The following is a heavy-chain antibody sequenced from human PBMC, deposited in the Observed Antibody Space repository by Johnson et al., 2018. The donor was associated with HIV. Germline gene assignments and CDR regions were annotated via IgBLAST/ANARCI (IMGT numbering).Heavy chain of an antibody. CDR2: IGTAGDT. CDR1: GFTFSSYD. J-gene: IGHJ3*02. V-gene: IGHV3-13*01. D-gene: IGHD3-22*01. CDR3: ARGDSSGEAFDI. Sequence: VQLVESGGGLVKPGGSLRLSCAASGFTFSSYDMHWVRQATGKGLEWVSAIGTAGDTSYPGSVKGRFTISRENAKNSLYLQMNSLRAEDTAVYYCARGDSSGEAFDIWGQGTMVTVSS.